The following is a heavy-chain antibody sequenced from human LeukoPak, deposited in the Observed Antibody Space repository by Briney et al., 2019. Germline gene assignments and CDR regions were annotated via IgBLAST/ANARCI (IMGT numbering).Heavy chain of an antibody. Sequence: ASVKVSCKASGYTFTSFGVSWVRQAPGQGLEWMGWISTDCVKTKSAQKYQDRFTMTTDTSTSTAYMELRSLRSDDTAVYYCVRGALKWKSGSVGYWGQGTLVTVSS. CDR1: GYTFTSFG. D-gene: IGHD3-10*01. CDR2: ISTDCVKT. V-gene: IGHV1-18*01. CDR3: VRGALKWKSGSVGY. J-gene: IGHJ4*02.